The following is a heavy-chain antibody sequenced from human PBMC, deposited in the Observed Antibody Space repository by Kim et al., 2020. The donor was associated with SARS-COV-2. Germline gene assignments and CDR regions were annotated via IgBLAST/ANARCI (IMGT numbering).Heavy chain of an antibody. CDR3: ARDASLYDILTGYWMPNWCDP. CDR2: INTNTGNP. Sequence: ASVKVSCKASGYTFTSYAMNWVRQAPGQGLEWMGWINTNTGNPTYAQGFTGRFVFSLDTSVSTAYLQISSLKAEDTAVYYCARDASLYDILTGYWMPNWCDPWGQGTLVTVSS. D-gene: IGHD3-9*01. J-gene: IGHJ5*02. CDR1: GYTFTSYA. V-gene: IGHV7-4-1*02.